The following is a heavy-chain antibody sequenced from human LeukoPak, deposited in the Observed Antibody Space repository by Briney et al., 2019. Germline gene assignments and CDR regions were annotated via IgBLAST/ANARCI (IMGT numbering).Heavy chain of an antibody. Sequence: SETLSLTCTVSGVSISSYYWSWIRQPPGKGLEWFGYIYYSGSTNYNPSLKSRVTISVDTSKNQFSLKLSSVTAADTAVYYCARVGDGGYYDSSGYYRPVGYYFDYWGQGTLVTVSS. D-gene: IGHD3-22*01. CDR1: GVSISSYY. CDR2: IYYSGST. CDR3: ARVGDGGYYDSSGYYRPVGYYFDY. V-gene: IGHV4-59*01. J-gene: IGHJ4*02.